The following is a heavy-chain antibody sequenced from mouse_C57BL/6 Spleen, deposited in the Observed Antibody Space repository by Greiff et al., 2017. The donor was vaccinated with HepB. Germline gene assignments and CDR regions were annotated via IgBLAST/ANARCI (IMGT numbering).Heavy chain of an antibody. J-gene: IGHJ1*03. Sequence: VQLQQSGAELARPGASVKLSCKASGYTFTSYGISWVKQRTGQGLEWIGEIYPRSGNTYYNEKFKGKATLTADKSSSTAYMELRSLTSEDSAVYFCARRTLGLYWYFDVWGTGTTVTVSS. CDR1: GYTFTSYG. CDR3: ARRTLGLYWYFDV. D-gene: IGHD4-1*01. V-gene: IGHV1-81*01. CDR2: IYPRSGNT.